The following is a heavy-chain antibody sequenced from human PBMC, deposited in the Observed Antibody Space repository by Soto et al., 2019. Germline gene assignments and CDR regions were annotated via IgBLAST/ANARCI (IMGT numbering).Heavy chain of an antibody. CDR3: AKDRRDYGGNILDY. Sequence: QVQLVESGGGVVQPGRYLRLSCAASGFSFRYYGMHWVRQAPGKGLEWVALISYDGSDEYYADSVKGRFAISRDNSNNTPYLQTNSPKPKDTAVYYCAKDRRDYGGNILDYWGQGTVVTVSS. V-gene: IGHV3-30*18. CDR2: ISYDGSDE. J-gene: IGHJ4*02. CDR1: GFSFRYYG. D-gene: IGHD4-17*01.